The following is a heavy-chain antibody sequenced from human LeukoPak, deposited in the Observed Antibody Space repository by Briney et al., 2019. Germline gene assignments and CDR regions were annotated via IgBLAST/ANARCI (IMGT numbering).Heavy chain of an antibody. CDR1: GGSISSYY. V-gene: IGHV4-59*12. D-gene: IGHD2-2*01. J-gene: IGHJ4*02. CDR3: ARDGEGYCSSTSCYGVGY. Sequence: PSETLSLTCTVSGGSISSYYWSWIWQPPGKGLEWIGYIYHSGSTYYNPSLKSRVTISVDRSKNQFSLKLSSVTAADTAVYYCARDGEGYCSSTSCYGVGYWGQGTLVTVSS. CDR2: IYHSGST.